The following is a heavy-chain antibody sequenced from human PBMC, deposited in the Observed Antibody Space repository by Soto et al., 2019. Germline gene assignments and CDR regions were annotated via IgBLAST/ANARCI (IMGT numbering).Heavy chain of an antibody. CDR3: ARGIWTMARGAYYFDS. V-gene: IGHV1-3*01. J-gene: IGHJ4*02. CDR1: GYTFTNYA. CDR2: INAGNGKT. Sequence: QVQLVQSGAEVKKPGASMKVSCRASGYTFTNYAMQWARQAPGQTLEWMGWINAGNGKTKYSQKFQGRITITRDTIASTAYLELSSLRSDDTAVYYCARGIWTMARGAYYFDSWGQGTLVTVSS. D-gene: IGHD3-10*01.